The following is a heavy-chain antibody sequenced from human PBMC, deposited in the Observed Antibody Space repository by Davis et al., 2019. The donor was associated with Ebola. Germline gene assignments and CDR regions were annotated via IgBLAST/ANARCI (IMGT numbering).Heavy chain of an antibody. CDR2: INTYNINT. D-gene: IGHD2-15*01. V-gene: IGHV1-18*04. CDR3: ARDSARYCSGGSCYGNWYFDF. J-gene: IGHJ2*01. CDR1: GYTFTSYG. Sequence: ASVKVSCKASGYTFTSYGISWVRQAPGQGLEWMGWINTYNINTNYAQKLQGRVTMTTDTFTSTAYMELRSLRSDDTAVYYCARDSARYCSGGSCYGNWYFDFWGRGTLVTVSS.